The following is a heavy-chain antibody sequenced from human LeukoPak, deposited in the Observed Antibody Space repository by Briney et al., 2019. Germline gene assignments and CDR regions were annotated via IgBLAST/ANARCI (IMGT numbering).Heavy chain of an antibody. Sequence: GGSLRLSCAASGFTFSSYWMHWVRQAPGKGLVWVSHINSDGSSTTYADSVKGRFTISRDNSKNTLYLQMNSLRDEDTALYYCAIHGGGTIRIEAFDVWGQGTMVTISS. CDR1: GFTFSSYW. CDR3: AIHGGGTIRIEAFDV. J-gene: IGHJ3*01. D-gene: IGHD3-3*01. V-gene: IGHV3-74*01. CDR2: INSDGSST.